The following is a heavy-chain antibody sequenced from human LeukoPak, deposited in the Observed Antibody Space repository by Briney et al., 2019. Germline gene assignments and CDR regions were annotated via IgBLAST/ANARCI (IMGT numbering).Heavy chain of an antibody. CDR1: GYTFVHHY. CDR3: ARDAMSDY. J-gene: IGHJ4*02. V-gene: IGHV1-2*02. CDR2: VNPRSGGT. Sequence: ASVKVSCKASGYTFVHHYIHWVRQAPGQGPEWRGWVNPRSGGTEYAQKFQGRVTMTRDTSINTAYMELTRLTSDDTAVYYCARDAMSDYWGQGTLVTVSS. D-gene: IGHD2-2*01.